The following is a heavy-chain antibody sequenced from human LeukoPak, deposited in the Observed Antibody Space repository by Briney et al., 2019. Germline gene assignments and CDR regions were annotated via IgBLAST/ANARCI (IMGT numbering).Heavy chain of an antibody. CDR3: ARSDGYNFYYFDY. D-gene: IGHD5-24*01. CDR2: IYYSGST. Sequence: GSLRLSCAASGFTFSSYAMSWIRQPPGKGLEWIGSIYYSGSTYYNPSLKSRVTISVDTSKNQFSLKLSSVTAADTAVYYCARSDGYNFYYFDYWGQGTLVTVSS. CDR1: GFTFSSYA. J-gene: IGHJ4*02. V-gene: IGHV4-38-2*01.